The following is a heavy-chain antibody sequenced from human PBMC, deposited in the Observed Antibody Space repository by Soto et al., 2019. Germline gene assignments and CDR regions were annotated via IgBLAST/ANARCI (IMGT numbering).Heavy chain of an antibody. Sequence: EVQLVESGGGLVQPGGSLRLSCAASGFTVSSNYMSWVRQAPGKGLEWVSVIYSGGTTYYADSVKGRFTISRDNSKNTLYLQMNSLRAEDTAVYYCAREVAGWYFDLWGRGTLVTVSS. CDR3: AREVAGWYFDL. CDR1: GFTVSSNY. J-gene: IGHJ2*01. CDR2: IYSGGTT. V-gene: IGHV3-66*01.